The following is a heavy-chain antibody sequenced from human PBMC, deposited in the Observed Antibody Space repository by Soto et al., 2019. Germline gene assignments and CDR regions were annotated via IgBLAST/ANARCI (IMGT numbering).Heavy chain of an antibody. V-gene: IGHV3-30-3*01. D-gene: IGHD3-10*01. CDR2: ISYDGSNK. J-gene: IGHJ4*02. CDR3: ARVSGAGGIDY. Sequence: QVQLVESGGGVVQPGRSLRLSCAASGFTFSSYAMHWVRQAPGKGLEWVAVISYDGSNKYYADSVKGRFTISRDNSKNTLYLKMNSLRAEDTAVYYCARVSGAGGIDYWGQGTLVTVSS. CDR1: GFTFSSYA.